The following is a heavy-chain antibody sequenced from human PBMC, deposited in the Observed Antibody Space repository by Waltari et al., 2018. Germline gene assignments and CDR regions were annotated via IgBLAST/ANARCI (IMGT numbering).Heavy chain of an antibody. CDR3: AAERGWGVVIVGWLDP. Sequence: MQLVESGGGFVKPGGSLRLSCAASGFTVSHAWLTSVRQVPGKGREWVGRIRSSADGTTADYAAPVKGRFTISRDDSKDTLYLEMNSLMSEDTAVYYCAAERGWGVVIVGWLDPWGQGTRVTVSS. V-gene: IGHV3-15*01. CDR1: GFTVSHAW. CDR2: IRSSADGTTA. D-gene: IGHD2-21*01. J-gene: IGHJ5*02.